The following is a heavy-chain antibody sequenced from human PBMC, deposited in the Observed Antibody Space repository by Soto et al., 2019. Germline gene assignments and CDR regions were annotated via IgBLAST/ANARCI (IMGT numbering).Heavy chain of an antibody. CDR1: GFSFRSYA. D-gene: IGHD1-26*01. CDR3: ADGGRYPYF. J-gene: IGHJ4*02. V-gene: IGHV3-23*01. Sequence: EVQLLQSGGDLVQPGGSLRLSCVASGFSFRSYAMGWVRQAPGKGLDWVSSISAGGDGTYYADSVKGRFTVSRDNSKNTPELQIRSLRADGPAGYNCADGGRYPYFWRQGNLVTVSS. CDR2: ISAGGDGT.